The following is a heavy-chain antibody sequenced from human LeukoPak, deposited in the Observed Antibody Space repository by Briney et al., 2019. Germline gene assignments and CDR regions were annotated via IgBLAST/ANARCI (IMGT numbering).Heavy chain of an antibody. Sequence: PGGSLRLSCAASGFTFSSYWMSWVRQAPGKGLEWVANIKQDGSEKYYVDSVKGRLTISRDNAKNSLYLQMNSLRAEDTAVYYRAREGYSGSYYDYWGQGTLVTVSS. CDR3: AREGYSGSYYDY. D-gene: IGHD1-26*01. CDR1: GFTFSSYW. V-gene: IGHV3-7*01. CDR2: IKQDGSEK. J-gene: IGHJ4*02.